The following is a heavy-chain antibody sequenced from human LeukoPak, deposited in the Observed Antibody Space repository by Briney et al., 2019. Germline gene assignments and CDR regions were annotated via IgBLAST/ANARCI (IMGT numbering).Heavy chain of an antibody. V-gene: IGHV3-23*01. CDR1: GFIFSNYA. Sequence: GGSLRLSCVASGFIFSNYAMSWVRQAPGRGLEWIAALNRGRTFFQDSVRGRCTISRDNSKNTLYLQLNSLTGDDTAVYFCVKEVPTYGYFDYWGRGTLVTVSS. CDR3: VKEVPTYGYFDY. CDR2: LNRGRT. D-gene: IGHD2-21*01. J-gene: IGHJ4*02.